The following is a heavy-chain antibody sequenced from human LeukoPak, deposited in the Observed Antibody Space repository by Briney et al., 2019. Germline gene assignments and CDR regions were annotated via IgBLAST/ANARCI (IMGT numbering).Heavy chain of an antibody. CDR3: AKDKESVVVVPAAIDYYYMDV. D-gene: IGHD2-2*01. CDR2: IRYDGSNK. J-gene: IGHJ6*03. Sequence: GGSLRLSCAASGLTFSSYGMHWVRQAPGKGLAWVAFIRYDGSNKYYADSVKGRFTISRDNSKNTLYLQMNSLRAEDTAVYYCAKDKESVVVVPAAIDYYYMDVWGKGTTVTVSS. V-gene: IGHV3-30*02. CDR1: GLTFSSYG.